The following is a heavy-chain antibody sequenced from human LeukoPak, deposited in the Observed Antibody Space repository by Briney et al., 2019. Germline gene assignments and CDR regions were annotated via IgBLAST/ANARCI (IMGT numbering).Heavy chain of an antibody. D-gene: IGHD3-22*01. CDR2: IYYSGST. CDR3: ARHEVRGSGYYSSVDY. CDR1: GGSISSSSYH. V-gene: IGHV4-39*01. J-gene: IGHJ4*02. Sequence: SETLSLTCTVSGGSISSSSYHWGWIRQPPGKGLEWIGSIYYSGSTYYNPSLKSRVTISVDTSKTQFSLKLSSVTAADTAVYYCARHEVRGSGYYSSVDYWGQGTLVTVSS.